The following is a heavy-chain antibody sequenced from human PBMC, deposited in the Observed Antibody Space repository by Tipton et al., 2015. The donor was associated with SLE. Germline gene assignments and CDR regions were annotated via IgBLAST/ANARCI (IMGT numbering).Heavy chain of an antibody. CDR1: GFTVSSYA. V-gene: IGHV3-23*01. Sequence: SLRLSCATSGFTVSSYALSWVRRAPGKGLEWVSAISGGGGSTSYADFVKGRFSISIDKSKKKLFLQMNSLKVDDTATYYCAKFEKTTDFYLDSWGQGTLVSVSS. CDR2: ISGGGGST. CDR3: AKFEKTTDFYLDS. D-gene: IGHD1/OR15-1a*01. J-gene: IGHJ4*02.